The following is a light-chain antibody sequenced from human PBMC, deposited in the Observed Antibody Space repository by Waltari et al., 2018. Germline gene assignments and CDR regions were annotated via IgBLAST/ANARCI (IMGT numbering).Light chain of an antibody. CDR1: QSVNRA. CDR3: QHYLRLPVT. CDR2: GIF. V-gene: IGKV3-20*01. J-gene: IGKJ1*01. Sequence: EIVFTQSPGTLSSSPGERATLSCKASQSVNRALAWYQQKPGQAPRLLIYGIFDRAAGTPDRFSGSGSGTDFSLTISRLEPEDFAVYYCQHYLRLPVTFGQGTRVEVK.